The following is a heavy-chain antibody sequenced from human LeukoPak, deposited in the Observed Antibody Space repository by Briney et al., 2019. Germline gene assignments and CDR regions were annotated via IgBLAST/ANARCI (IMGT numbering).Heavy chain of an antibody. D-gene: IGHD6-19*01. CDR1: GYSISSGYY. J-gene: IGHJ4*02. CDR3: ARAGLYFDY. Sequence: SETLSLTCTVSGYSISSGYYWGWIRQPPGKGLEWIGSIYHSGSTYYNPSLKSRVTISVDTSKNQFSLKLSSVTAADTAVYYCARAGLYFDYWGQGTLVTVSS. CDR2: IYHSGST. V-gene: IGHV4-38-2*02.